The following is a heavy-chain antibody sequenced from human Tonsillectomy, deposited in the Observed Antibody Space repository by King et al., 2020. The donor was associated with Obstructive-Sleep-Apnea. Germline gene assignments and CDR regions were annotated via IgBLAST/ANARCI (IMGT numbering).Heavy chain of an antibody. Sequence: VQLVESGGGLEQPGGSLRLSCAASGFTFSSYAMSWVRQVPGKGLEWVSAMSGIGGSTNYADSVKGRVTISRETSKNTLYLQMNSLRAEDTAVYYCAKMSPHILTGYSHWGQGTLVTVSS. CDR1: GFTFSSYA. CDR2: MSGIGGST. D-gene: IGHD3-9*01. J-gene: IGHJ4*02. V-gene: IGHV3-23*04. CDR3: AKMSPHILTGYSH.